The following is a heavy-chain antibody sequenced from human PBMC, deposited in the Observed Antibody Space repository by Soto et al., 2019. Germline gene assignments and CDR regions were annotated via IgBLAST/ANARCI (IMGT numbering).Heavy chain of an antibody. CDR2: ISSNGVGT. V-gene: IGHV3-64*01. CDR3: ARRARPDFYYMDV. Sequence: EVQLAESGGGLAQPGGSLRLSCAASGFTLSGYAMDWVRQAPGKGLEYVSGISSNGVGTYYANSVQGRFTISRDTSKNTVYLQMGSLRPEDMAVYYCARRARPDFYYMDVWGKEATVTFPS. CDR1: GFTLSGYA. D-gene: IGHD6-6*01. J-gene: IGHJ6*03.